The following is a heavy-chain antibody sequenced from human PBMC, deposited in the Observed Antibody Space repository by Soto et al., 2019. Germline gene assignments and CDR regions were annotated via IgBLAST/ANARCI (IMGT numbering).Heavy chain of an antibody. V-gene: IGHV3-48*01. CDR1: GFTFSSYS. J-gene: IGHJ4*02. CDR3: AKDQSNSNPLYYFDY. D-gene: IGHD4-4*01. Sequence: PGGSLRLSCAASGFTFSSYSMNWVRQAPGKGLEWVSFISTSSSSIYYADSVKGRFTVSRDNGKNSLYLQMNSLRAEDTAVYYCAKDQSNSNPLYYFDYWGQGTLVTVSS. CDR2: ISTSSSSI.